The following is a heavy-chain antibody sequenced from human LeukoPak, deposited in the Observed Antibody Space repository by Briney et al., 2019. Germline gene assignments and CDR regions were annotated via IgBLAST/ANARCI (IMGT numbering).Heavy chain of an antibody. CDR2: INHSGST. CDR3: ARLPSPPRRGAAIRRDI. Sequence: SETLSLTCAVYGGSFSGYYWSWIRQPPGKGLEWIGEINHSGSTNYNPSLKSRVTISVDMSKNQFSLKLSSVTAADTAVYYCARLPSPPRRGAAIRRDIWGQGTMVTVSS. CDR1: GGSFSGYY. V-gene: IGHV4-34*01. J-gene: IGHJ3*02. D-gene: IGHD2-2*01.